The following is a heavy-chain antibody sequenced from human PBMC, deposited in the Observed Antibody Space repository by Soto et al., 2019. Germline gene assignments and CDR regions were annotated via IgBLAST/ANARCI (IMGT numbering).Heavy chain of an antibody. CDR1: GFLFSDNY. D-gene: IGHD6-19*01. Sequence: QVQLVESGGGLVKPGGSLRLSCAASGFLFSDNYMTWIRQAPGKGLEWVSYLSGSDGTIYYADSVRGRFTISRDNAKNSLYLQMNSLRVEDTAVYYCAREASVAGRDYFDYWGQGTLVTVSS. V-gene: IGHV3-11*01. J-gene: IGHJ4*02. CDR2: LSGSDGTI. CDR3: AREASVAGRDYFDY.